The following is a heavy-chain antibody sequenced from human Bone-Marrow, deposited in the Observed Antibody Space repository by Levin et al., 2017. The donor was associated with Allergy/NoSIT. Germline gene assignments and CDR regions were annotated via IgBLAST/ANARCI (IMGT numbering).Heavy chain of an antibody. CDR3: ARDFGYYDSSGCYD. CDR2: INAGNGNT. V-gene: IGHV1-3*01. Sequence: ASVKVSCKASGYTFTSYAMHWVRQAPGQRLEWMGWINAGNGNTKYSQKFQGRVTITRDTSASTAYMELSSLRSEDTAVYYCARDFGYYDSSGCYDWGQGTLVTVSS. J-gene: IGHJ4*02. CDR1: GYTFTSYA. D-gene: IGHD3-22*01.